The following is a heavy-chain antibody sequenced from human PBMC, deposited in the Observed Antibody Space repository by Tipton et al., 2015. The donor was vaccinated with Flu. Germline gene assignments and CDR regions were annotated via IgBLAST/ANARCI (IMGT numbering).Heavy chain of an antibody. CDR1: GYSINSGYF. Sequence: TLSLTCAVSGYSINSGYFWGWIRQPPGKGLEWIGCISHSGRTYYNPSLKSRVTISVDTAKNQFSQRLSSVTAADTAVYYCARSTYHYGSGSSDYWGQGTLVTVSS. D-gene: IGHD3-10*01. CDR2: ISHSGRT. J-gene: IGHJ4*02. CDR3: ARSTYHYGSGSSDY. V-gene: IGHV4-38-2*01.